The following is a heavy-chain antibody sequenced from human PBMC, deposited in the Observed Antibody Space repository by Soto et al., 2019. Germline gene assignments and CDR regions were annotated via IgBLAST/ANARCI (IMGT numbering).Heavy chain of an antibody. D-gene: IGHD1-1*01. Sequence: QVHLVQSGAEVKKPGASVKVSCKGSGYGFTTYGITWVRQAPGQGLEWMAWISAHNGNTSYAQKLQGRVTVTRDTSTSTAYMELRSLRSADTAVYYCARGRYGDYWGQGALVTVSS. CDR1: GYGFTTYG. J-gene: IGHJ4*02. CDR2: ISAHNGNT. V-gene: IGHV1-18*01. CDR3: ARGRYGDY.